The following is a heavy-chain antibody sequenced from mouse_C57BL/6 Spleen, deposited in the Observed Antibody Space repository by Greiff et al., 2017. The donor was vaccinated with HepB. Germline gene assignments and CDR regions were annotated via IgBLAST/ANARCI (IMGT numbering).Heavy chain of an antibody. CDR1: GYTFTSYW. CDR2: IHPNSGST. V-gene: IGHV1-64*01. Sequence: VQLQQSGAELVKPGASVKLSCKASGYTFTSYWMHWVKQRPGQGLEWIGMIHPNSGSTNYNEKFKSKATLTVDISSSTAYMQLSSLTSEDSAVYYCARCDSSGSVDYWGQGTTLTVSS. CDR3: ARCDSSGSVDY. J-gene: IGHJ2*01. D-gene: IGHD3-2*02.